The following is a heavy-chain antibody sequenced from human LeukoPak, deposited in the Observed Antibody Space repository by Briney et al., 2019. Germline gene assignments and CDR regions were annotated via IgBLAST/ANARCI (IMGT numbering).Heavy chain of an antibody. CDR1: GFTFSSYS. Sequence: GGSLRLSCAASGFTFSSYSMNWVRQAPGKGLEWVSVIYSGGSTYYADSVKGRFTISRDNSKNTLYLQMNSLRAEDTAVYYCARSGQWLAVDYWGQGTLVTVSS. J-gene: IGHJ4*02. CDR3: ARSGQWLAVDY. D-gene: IGHD6-19*01. CDR2: IYSGGST. V-gene: IGHV3-53*01.